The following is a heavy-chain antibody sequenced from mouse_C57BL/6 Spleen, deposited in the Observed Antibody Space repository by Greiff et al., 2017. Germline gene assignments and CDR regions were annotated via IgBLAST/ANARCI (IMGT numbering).Heavy chain of an antibody. J-gene: IGHJ4*01. Sequence: EVKVVESGGGLVKPGGSLKLSCAASGFTFSDYGMHWVRQAPEKGLEWVAYISSGSSTIYYADTVKGRFTISRDNAKNTLFLQMTSLRSEDTAMYYCANTYYYGSSDEDYYAMDYWGQGTSVTVSS. CDR2: ISSGSSTI. V-gene: IGHV5-17*01. CDR1: GFTFSDYG. CDR3: ANTYYYGSSDEDYYAMDY. D-gene: IGHD1-1*01.